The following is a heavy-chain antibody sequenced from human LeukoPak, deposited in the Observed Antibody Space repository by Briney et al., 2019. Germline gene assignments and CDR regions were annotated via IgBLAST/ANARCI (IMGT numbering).Heavy chain of an antibody. Sequence: SQTLSLTCTVSGGSISSYYWSWIRQPPGKGLEWIGYIYYSGSTNYNPSLKSRVTISVDTSKNQFSLKLSSVTAADTAVYYCARVDPSYGDYAFDYWGQEPWSPSPQ. D-gene: IGHD4-17*01. CDR3: ARVDPSYGDYAFDY. CDR2: IYYSGST. J-gene: IGHJ4*01. CDR1: GGSISSYY. V-gene: IGHV4-59*01.